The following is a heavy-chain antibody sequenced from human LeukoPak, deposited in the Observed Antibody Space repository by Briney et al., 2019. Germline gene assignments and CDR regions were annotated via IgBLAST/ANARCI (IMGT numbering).Heavy chain of an antibody. CDR1: GFDFSNYW. CDR2: IKQDGSEK. CDR3: AKGLTNLGDD. D-gene: IGHD3-9*01. V-gene: IGHV3-7*03. Sequence: PGGSLRLSCAASGFDFSNYWMYWVRQAPGKGLEWVANIKQDGSEKYYVDSVRGRFTISRDNAKNSLSLQMNSLRPEDTAVYYCAKGLTNLGDDWGQGTLVTVSS. J-gene: IGHJ4*02.